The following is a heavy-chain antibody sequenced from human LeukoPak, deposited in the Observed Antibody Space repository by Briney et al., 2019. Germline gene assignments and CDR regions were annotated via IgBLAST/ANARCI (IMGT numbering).Heavy chain of an antibody. CDR2: IYYSGST. D-gene: IGHD6-19*01. J-gene: IGHJ4*02. CDR1: GGSIRSSSYY. CDR3: ARQVVAVAGTGYFDY. V-gene: IGHV4-39*01. Sequence: SETLSLTCTVSGGSIRSSSYYWGWIRQPPGKGLEWIGSIYYSGSTYYNASLKSRGTISVDTSKNQSSLKLNSVTAADTAVYFCARQVVAVAGTGYFDYWGQGTLVTVSS.